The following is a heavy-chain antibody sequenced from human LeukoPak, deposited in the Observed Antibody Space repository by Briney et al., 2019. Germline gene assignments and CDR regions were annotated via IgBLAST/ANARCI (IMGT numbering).Heavy chain of an antibody. V-gene: IGHV4-59*01. CDR3: ARSPVGDDAFDI. D-gene: IGHD3-16*01. CDR2: IYYSGST. Sequence: PSETLSLTCTVSGGSISSYYWSWIRQPPGKGLEWIGYIYYSGSTNYNPSLKSRVTISVDTSKNQFSLKLSSVTAADTAVYYCARSPVGDDAFDIWGQGTMVTVSS. J-gene: IGHJ3*02. CDR1: GGSISSYY.